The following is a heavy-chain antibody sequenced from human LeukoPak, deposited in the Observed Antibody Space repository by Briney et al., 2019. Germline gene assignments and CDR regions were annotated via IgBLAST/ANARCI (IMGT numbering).Heavy chain of an antibody. CDR1: EFTFSRYE. D-gene: IGHD1-26*01. V-gene: IGHV3-48*03. J-gene: IGHJ4*01. CDR3: ARVLAGATYFDY. Sequence: GGSLRLSCAASEFTFSRYEMNWVRQAPGKGLEWLSYISSSGSTMYYADSVKGRITISRDDAKNSLYLQMNSLRAEDTAVYYCARVLAGATYFDYWGQGTLVTVSS. CDR2: ISSSGSTM.